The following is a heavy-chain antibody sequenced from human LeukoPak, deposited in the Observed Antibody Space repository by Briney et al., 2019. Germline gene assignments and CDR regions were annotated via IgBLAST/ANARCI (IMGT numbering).Heavy chain of an antibody. J-gene: IGHJ5*02. CDR3: ARGGYYGSGNDFRFDP. V-gene: IGHV4-61*09. CDR2: IYYSGST. Sequence: SQTLSLTCTVSGDSISSGFYYWSWIRQPAGKGLEWIGHIYYSGSTNYKPSLKSRVTISVDTSKNQFSLKLSSVTAADTAVYYCARGGYYGSGNDFRFDPWGQGTLVTVSS. CDR1: GDSISSGFYY. D-gene: IGHD3-10*01.